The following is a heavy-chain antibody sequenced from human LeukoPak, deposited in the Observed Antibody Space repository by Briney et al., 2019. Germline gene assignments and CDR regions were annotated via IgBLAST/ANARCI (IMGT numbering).Heavy chain of an antibody. V-gene: IGHV4-39*01. Sequence: SETLSLTCTVSGGSISSSSYYWGWIRQPPGKGLEWIGSIYYSGSTYYNPSLKSRVTISVDTSKNQFSLKLSSVTAADTAVYYCAEASIPDYGMDVWGQGTTVTVSS. CDR2: IYYSGST. J-gene: IGHJ6*02. CDR1: GGSISSSSYY. CDR3: AEASIPDYGMDV.